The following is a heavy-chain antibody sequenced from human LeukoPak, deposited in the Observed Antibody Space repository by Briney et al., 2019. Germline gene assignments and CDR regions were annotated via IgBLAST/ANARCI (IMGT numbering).Heavy chain of an antibody. V-gene: IGHV5-51*01. CDR3: AIRSYYDFWSGSSWFDP. Sequence: GESLKISCKGSGYSFTSYWIVWVRQMPGKGLEWMGIIYPGDSDTRYSPSFQGQVTTSADKSISTAYLQWSRLKASDTAMYYCAIRSYYDFWSGSSWFDPWGQGTLVTVSS. CDR2: IYPGDSDT. D-gene: IGHD3-3*01. CDR1: GYSFTSYW. J-gene: IGHJ5*02.